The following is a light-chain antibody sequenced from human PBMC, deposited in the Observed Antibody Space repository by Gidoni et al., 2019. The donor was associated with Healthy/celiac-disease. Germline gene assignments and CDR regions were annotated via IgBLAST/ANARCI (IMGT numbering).Light chain of an antibody. V-gene: IGKV1-8*01. Sequence: AIRMTQSPSSFSASTGDRVTITCRASQGISSFLAWYQQKPGKAPKLLIYAASTLQSGVPSRFSGSGSGTDFTLTISCLQSEDSATYYCQQCYSFPWTFGQGTKVEIK. CDR1: QGISSF. CDR3: QQCYSFPWT. CDR2: AAS. J-gene: IGKJ1*01.